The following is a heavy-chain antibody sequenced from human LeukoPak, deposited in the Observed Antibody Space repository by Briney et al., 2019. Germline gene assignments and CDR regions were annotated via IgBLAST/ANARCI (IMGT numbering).Heavy chain of an antibody. V-gene: IGHV3-30*04. CDR2: ISYDGSNK. J-gene: IGHJ4*02. CDR1: GFTFSSYA. Sequence: PGRSLRLSCAASGFTFSSYAMHWVRQAPGKGLEWVAVISYDGSNKYYADSVKGRFTISRDNSKNTLYLQMNSLRAEDTAVYYCAKDQGGATHFDYWGQGTLVTVSS. CDR3: AKDQGGATHFDY. D-gene: IGHD1-26*01.